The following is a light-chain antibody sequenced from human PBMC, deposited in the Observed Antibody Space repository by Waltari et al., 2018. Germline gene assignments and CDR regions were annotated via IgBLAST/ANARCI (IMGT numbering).Light chain of an antibody. CDR1: QSVNYF. CDR3: QQRTNWPLT. CDR2: DAS. V-gene: IGKV3-11*01. Sequence: IVLTQSPATLSLSPGDRATLPCRASQSVNYFLAWFQQKPGQAPRLLIYDASNRATGIPARFSGSGSGTDFTLTISSLEPEDFAVYYCQQRTNWPLTFGGGTKVEIK. J-gene: IGKJ4*01.